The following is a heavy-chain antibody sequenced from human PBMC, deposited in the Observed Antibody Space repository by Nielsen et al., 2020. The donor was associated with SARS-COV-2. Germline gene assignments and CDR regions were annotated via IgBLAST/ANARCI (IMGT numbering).Heavy chain of an antibody. Sequence: ASVKVSCKASGYPFSSVYIYWVRQAPGKGLEWMGIVNPVDGSTNYVQKFQGRVTMTRDTSTSTVYMELSNLRSEDTAVYYCARGGFGRTSNIDFWGQGTLVTVSS. J-gene: IGHJ4*02. CDR2: VNPVDGST. V-gene: IGHV1-46*01. CDR3: ARGGFGRTSNIDF. CDR1: GYPFSSVY. D-gene: IGHD3-16*01.